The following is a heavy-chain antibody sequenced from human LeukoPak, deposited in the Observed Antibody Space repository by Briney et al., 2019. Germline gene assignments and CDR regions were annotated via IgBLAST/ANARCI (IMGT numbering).Heavy chain of an antibody. CDR3: ARAKGSGSYYQPYYYYGMDV. CDR1: GFTFSSYA. V-gene: IGHV3-48*04. D-gene: IGHD3-10*01. CDR2: ISGSSSTI. J-gene: IGHJ6*02. Sequence: PGGSLRLSCAASGFTFSSYAMSWVRQAPGKGLEWVSAISGSSSTIYYADSVKGRFTISRDNAKNSLYLQMNSLRAEDTAVYYCARAKGSGSYYQPYYYYGMDVWGQGTTVTVSS.